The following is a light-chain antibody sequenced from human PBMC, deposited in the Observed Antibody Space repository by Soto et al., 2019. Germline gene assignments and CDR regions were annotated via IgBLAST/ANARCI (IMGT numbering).Light chain of an antibody. CDR3: SSYSTSSSLV. J-gene: IGLJ2*01. V-gene: IGLV2-14*03. Sequence: QSALTQPASVSGSPGQSITISCAGTSADIGAFNYVSWYQHHPGKVPQLIIYDVSNRPSGVSARFSASNSVNTASLTISGLQTDEEAEYYCSSYSTSSSLVFGGGTQLTVL. CDR1: SADIGAFNY. CDR2: DVS.